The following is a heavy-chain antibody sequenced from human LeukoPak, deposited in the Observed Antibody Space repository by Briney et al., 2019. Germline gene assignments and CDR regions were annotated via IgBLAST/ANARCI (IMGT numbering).Heavy chain of an antibody. CDR3: ASDSGYSSSWYTRGDFDY. Sequence: GGSLRLSCAASGFTFSSYSMNWVRQAPGKGLEWVSSISSSSSYIYYADSVKGRFTISRDNAKNSLYLQMNSLRAEDTAVYYCASDSGYSSSWYTRGDFDYWGQGTLVTVSS. J-gene: IGHJ4*02. V-gene: IGHV3-21*01. CDR1: GFTFSSYS. CDR2: ISSSSSYI. D-gene: IGHD6-13*01.